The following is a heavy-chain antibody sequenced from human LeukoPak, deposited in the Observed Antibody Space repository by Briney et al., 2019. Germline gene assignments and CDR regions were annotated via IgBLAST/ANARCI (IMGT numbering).Heavy chain of an antibody. Sequence: SETLSLTCAVYGGSFSGYYWSWIRQPLGKGLEWIGEINHSGSTNYNPSLKSRVTISVDTSKNQFSLKLSSVTAADTAVYYCARGHSVLRYFDWLPLRFDPWGQGTLVTVSS. CDR2: INHSGST. V-gene: IGHV4-34*01. J-gene: IGHJ5*02. CDR3: ARGHSVLRYFDWLPLRFDP. CDR1: GGSFSGYY. D-gene: IGHD3-9*01.